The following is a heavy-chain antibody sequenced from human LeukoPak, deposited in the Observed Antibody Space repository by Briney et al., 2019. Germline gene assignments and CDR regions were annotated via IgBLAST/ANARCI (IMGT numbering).Heavy chain of an antibody. CDR2: ISWNSGSI. CDR3: AKGKKITVAGVFDC. V-gene: IGHV3-9*01. Sequence: GGSLRLSCAASGFTFDDYAMHWVRQVPGKGLEWVSGISWNSGSIGCADSVKGRFTISRDNAKNSLYLHMNSLSAEDTALYYCAKGKKITVAGVFDCWGQGTQVTVSS. J-gene: IGHJ4*02. CDR1: GFTFDDYA. D-gene: IGHD6-19*01.